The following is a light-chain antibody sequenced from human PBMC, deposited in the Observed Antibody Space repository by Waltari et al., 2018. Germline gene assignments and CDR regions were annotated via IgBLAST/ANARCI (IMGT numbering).Light chain of an antibody. CDR3: QQSYSTPPWT. V-gene: IGKV1-39*01. J-gene: IGKJ1*01. CDR2: AAS. CDR1: QSISSY. Sequence: DIQMTQSPYPLSASVGDRVTIPCRASQSISSYLNWYQQKPGKAPKLLIYAASSLQSGVPSRFSGSGSGTDFTLTISSLQPEDFATYYCQQSYSTPPWTFGQGTKVEIK.